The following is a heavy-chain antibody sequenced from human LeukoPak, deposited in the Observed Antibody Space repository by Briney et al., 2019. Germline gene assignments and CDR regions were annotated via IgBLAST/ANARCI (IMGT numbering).Heavy chain of an antibody. CDR1: GFTFSSYS. Sequence: GGSLRLSCAASGFTFSSYSMNWVRQAPGKGLEWVSYIDKSSTTIYYADSVKGRFAISRDNTKNSLYLQMNSLTAEDTAMYYCAKDGDGYHNWGQGALVTVSS. D-gene: IGHD3-9*01. CDR2: IDKSSTTI. V-gene: IGHV3-48*04. J-gene: IGHJ4*02. CDR3: AKDGDGYHN.